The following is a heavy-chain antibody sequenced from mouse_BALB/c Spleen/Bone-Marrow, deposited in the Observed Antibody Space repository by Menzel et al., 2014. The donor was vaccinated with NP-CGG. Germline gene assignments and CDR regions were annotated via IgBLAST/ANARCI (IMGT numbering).Heavy chain of an antibody. CDR1: GISITTGNYR. D-gene: IGHD2-1*01. CDR2: IYYSGTI. CDR3: ARYGNYFDY. V-gene: IGHV3-5*02. J-gene: IGHJ2*01. Sequence: EVQLQQSGPGLVKPSQTVSLTCTVTGISITTGNYRWSWIRQFPGNKLEWIGYIYYSGTITYNPSLTSRTTITRDTSKNQFVLEMNSLTAEDTATYYCARYGNYFDYWGQGTTLTVSS.